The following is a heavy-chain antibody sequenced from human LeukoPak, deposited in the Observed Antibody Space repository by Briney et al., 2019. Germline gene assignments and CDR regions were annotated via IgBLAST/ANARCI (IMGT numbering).Heavy chain of an antibody. J-gene: IGHJ4*02. CDR2: IRYDGSNK. Sequence: GGSLRLSCAASGFTFSSYGMHWVRQAPGKGLEWVAFIRYDGSNKYYADSVKGRFTISRDNSKNTLYLQMNSLRAEDTAVYYCARVGAAAGYYFDSWGQGTLVTVSS. CDR3: ARVGAAAGYYFDS. V-gene: IGHV3-30*02. D-gene: IGHD6-13*01. CDR1: GFTFSSYG.